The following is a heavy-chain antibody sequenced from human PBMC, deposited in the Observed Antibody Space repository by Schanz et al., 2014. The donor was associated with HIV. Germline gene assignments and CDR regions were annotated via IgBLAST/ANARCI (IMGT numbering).Heavy chain of an antibody. J-gene: IGHJ6*02. V-gene: IGHV3-30*18. Sequence: QVQLVESGGGVVQPGRSLRLSCAASAFNFDSYGMHWVRQAPGKGLEWGAVISYDGVNKHFADPVKGRFTISRDNSKNTLYLQVKRLRTEDTAVYFCAKDGNLYDSRYRGKGNYYHYYGMDVWGQGTTVTVS. CDR1: AFNFDSYG. CDR3: AKDGNLYDSRYRGKGNYYHYYGMDV. CDR2: ISYDGVNK. D-gene: IGHD3-22*01.